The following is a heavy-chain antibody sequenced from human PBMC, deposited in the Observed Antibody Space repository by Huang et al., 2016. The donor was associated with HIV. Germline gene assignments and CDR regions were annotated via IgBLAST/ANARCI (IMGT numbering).Heavy chain of an antibody. CDR3: AKGWVDGWTNRSLADS. J-gene: IGHJ4*02. CDR2: TSYEGTSN. Sequence: EKSLRRSCEASGFPFSRFGMHWFRQGPGKRLEWVAITSYEGTSNHYTDSAKVRCTISRDNPKNSLDLDIVNLKLEDCALYYCAKGWVDGWTNRSLADSWGQGTLVTVSS. V-gene: IGHV3-30*18. D-gene: IGHD6-19*01. CDR1: GFPFSRFG.